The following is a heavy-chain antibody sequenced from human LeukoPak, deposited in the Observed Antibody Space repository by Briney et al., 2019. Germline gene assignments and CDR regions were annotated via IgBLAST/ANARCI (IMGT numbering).Heavy chain of an antibody. CDR1: DGSISSSSYY. CDR3: ARLWLGNYFDY. V-gene: IGHV4-39*01. J-gene: IGHJ4*02. Sequence: PSETLSLTCTVSDGSISSSSYYWGWIRQPPGKGLEWIGSIYYSGSTYYNPSLKSRVTISVDTSKNQFSLKLSSVTAADTAVYYCARLWLGNYFDYWGQGTLVTVSS. CDR2: IYYSGST. D-gene: IGHD3-10*01.